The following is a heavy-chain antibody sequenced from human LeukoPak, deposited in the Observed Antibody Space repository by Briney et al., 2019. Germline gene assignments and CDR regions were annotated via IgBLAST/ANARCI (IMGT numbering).Heavy chain of an antibody. CDR1: GFTFSSYW. Sequence: PGGSLRLSCAASGFTFSSYWMSWVRQAPGKGLEWVANMKQDGSEKYYVDTVKGRFTISRDNAKNSLCLQMNSLRAEDTAVYYCARDGSPPAGDSSVDYWGQGTLVTVSS. V-gene: IGHV3-7*01. CDR2: MKQDGSEK. CDR3: ARDGSPPAGDSSVDY. D-gene: IGHD6-25*01. J-gene: IGHJ4*02.